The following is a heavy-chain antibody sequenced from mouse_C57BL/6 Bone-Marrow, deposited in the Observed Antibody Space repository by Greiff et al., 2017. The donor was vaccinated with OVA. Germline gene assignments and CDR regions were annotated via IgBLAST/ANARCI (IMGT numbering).Heavy chain of an antibody. Sequence: QVQLQQPGAELVRPGSSVKLSCKASGYTFTSYWMHWVKQRPIQGLEWIGNIDPSDSETHYNQKFKDKATLTVDKSSSTAYMQLSSLTSEDSAVYDCARESYGISYYAMDYWGQGTSVTVSS. CDR1: GYTFTSYW. D-gene: IGHD1-1*01. J-gene: IGHJ4*01. CDR2: IDPSDSET. V-gene: IGHV1-52*01. CDR3: ARESYGISYYAMDY.